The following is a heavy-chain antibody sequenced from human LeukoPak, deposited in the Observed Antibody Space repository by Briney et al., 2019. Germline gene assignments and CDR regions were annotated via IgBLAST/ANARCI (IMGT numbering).Heavy chain of an antibody. D-gene: IGHD2-15*01. CDR1: GYSINSGYY. CDR2: ISQSGST. CDR3: ARHTYCLGRSCYVDN. V-gene: IGHV4-38-2*01. Sequence: PSETLSLTCAVSGYSINSGYYWGWIRQPPGKGLGWIWSISQSGSTYYRASLKSRVTISMDTSKNQFYLKLRSVTAADTAVYCCARHTYCLGRSCYVDNWGQGTLVTVSS. J-gene: IGHJ4*02.